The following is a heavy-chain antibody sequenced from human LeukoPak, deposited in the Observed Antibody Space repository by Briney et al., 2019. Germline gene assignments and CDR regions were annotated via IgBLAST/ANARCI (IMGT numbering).Heavy chain of an antibody. CDR1: GGSISSGGYY. Sequence: SETLSLTCAVSGGSISSGGYYWSWIRQPPGKGLEWIGYIYHSGSTYYNPSLKSRATISVDRSKNQFSLKLSSVTAADTAVYYCARGHRNYYGMDVWGQGTTVTVSS. CDR3: ARGHRNYYGMDV. V-gene: IGHV4-30-2*01. J-gene: IGHJ6*02. D-gene: IGHD2-21*01. CDR2: IYHSGST.